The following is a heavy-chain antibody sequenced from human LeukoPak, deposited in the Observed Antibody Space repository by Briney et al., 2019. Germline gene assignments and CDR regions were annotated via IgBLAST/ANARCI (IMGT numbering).Heavy chain of an antibody. Sequence: SETLSLTCTVSSGSINTFYWSWIRQPPGKGLEWIGYIYYSGSTNYNPSLKSRVTISVDTSKNQFSLKLSSVTAADTAVYYCARDSSGWYGGRFDYWGQGTLVTVSS. CDR3: ARDSSGWYGGRFDY. CDR2: IYYSGST. D-gene: IGHD6-19*01. CDR1: SGSINTFY. V-gene: IGHV4-59*01. J-gene: IGHJ4*02.